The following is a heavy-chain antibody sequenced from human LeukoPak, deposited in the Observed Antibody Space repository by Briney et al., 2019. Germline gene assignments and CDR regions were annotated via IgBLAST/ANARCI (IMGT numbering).Heavy chain of an antibody. CDR1: GFTFSSYV. CDR3: VRGTSHPV. Sequence: GSLRLSCASSGFTFSSYVMSWVRQAPGRGVEWISSILSDGGTTIHYADSVKGRFTISRDNAKNSLYLQLNSLGVEDTAVYYCVRGTSHPVWGQGTTVTVSS. D-gene: IGHD1-14*01. V-gene: IGHV3-48*01. CDR2: ILSDGGTTI. J-gene: IGHJ3*01.